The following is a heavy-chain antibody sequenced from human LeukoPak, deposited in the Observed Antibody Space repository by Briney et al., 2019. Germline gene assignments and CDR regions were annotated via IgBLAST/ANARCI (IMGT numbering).Heavy chain of an antibody. V-gene: IGHV4-59*01. D-gene: IGHD3-22*01. J-gene: IGHJ3*02. CDR2: IYYSGST. CDR3: ARTGGYYSPSAFDI. Sequence: KPSETLSLTCTVSGGSISSYYWSWIRQPPRKGLEWIGYIYYSGSTNYNPPLKSRVTISVDTSKNQFSLKLSSVTAADTAVYYCARTGGYYSPSAFDIWGQGTMVTVSS. CDR1: GGSISSYY.